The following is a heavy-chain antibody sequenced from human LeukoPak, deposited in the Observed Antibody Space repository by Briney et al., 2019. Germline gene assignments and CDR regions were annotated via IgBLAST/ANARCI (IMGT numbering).Heavy chain of an antibody. CDR3: AKDPDYDFWSGDNWFDP. D-gene: IGHD3-3*01. J-gene: IGHJ5*02. Sequence: GGSLRLSCAASGFTFSSYAMSWVRQAPGKGREWVSAISGSGGSTYYADSVKGRFTISRDNSKNTLYLQMNSLRAEDTAVYYCAKDPDYDFWSGDNWFDPWGQGTLVTVSS. CDR2: ISGSGGST. V-gene: IGHV3-23*01. CDR1: GFTFSSYA.